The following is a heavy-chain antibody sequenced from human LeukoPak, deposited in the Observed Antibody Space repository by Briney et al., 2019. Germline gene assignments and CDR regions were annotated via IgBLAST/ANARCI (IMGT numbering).Heavy chain of an antibody. CDR1: GYTFTGYY. CDR2: INPNSGGT. D-gene: IGHD2-2*01. J-gene: IGHJ4*02. CDR3: ARDTSRPWAFDY. Sequence: ASVKVSCKASGYTFTGYYMHWVRQAPGQGLEWMGWINPNSGGTNYAQKFQGRVTMTRDTSISTAYMELSRLKSDDTAVYYCARDTSRPWAFDYWGQGTLVTVSS. V-gene: IGHV1-2*02.